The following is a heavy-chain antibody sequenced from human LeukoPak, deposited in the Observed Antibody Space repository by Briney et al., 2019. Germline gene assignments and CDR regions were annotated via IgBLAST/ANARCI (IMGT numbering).Heavy chain of an antibody. D-gene: IGHD5-12*01. CDR3: ASLLAMVVATIYHYYYYMDV. J-gene: IGHJ6*03. Sequence: SETLSLTCVVYGGSFSGYYWSWIRQPPGKGLEWIGEINHSGSTNYNPSHKSRVTISVDTSKNQFSLKLSSVTAADTAVYYCASLLAMVVATIYHYYYYMDVWGKGTTVTVSS. CDR2: INHSGST. CDR1: GGSFSGYY. V-gene: IGHV4-34*01.